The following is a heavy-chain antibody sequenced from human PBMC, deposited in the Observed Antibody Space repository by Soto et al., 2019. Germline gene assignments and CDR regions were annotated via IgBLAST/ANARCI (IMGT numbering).Heavy chain of an antibody. V-gene: IGHV3-23*01. Sequence: EVQLLESGGGLVQPGESLRLSCAASGFTFSDYFMNWVRQAPGKGLDWVSGINKDGGTTQNADFVRGRFTISRDNSRNTLYLQMNSVRAEDTALYYCAKDLHWYGMDVWGQGTTVTVS. CDR3: AKDLHWYGMDV. CDR1: GFTFSDYF. CDR2: INKDGGTT. D-gene: IGHD1-20*01. J-gene: IGHJ6*02.